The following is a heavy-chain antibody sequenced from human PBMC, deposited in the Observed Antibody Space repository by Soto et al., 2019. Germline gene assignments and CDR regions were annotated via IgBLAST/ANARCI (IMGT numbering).Heavy chain of an antibody. J-gene: IGHJ4*02. D-gene: IGHD3-10*01. CDR3: AQKRDVSRGFKY. CDR2: IYWDDDQ. V-gene: IGHV2-5*02. CDR1: GFSFSVNGVA. Sequence: QITLKESGPTLVKPTQTLTLTCTFSGFSFSVNGVAVGWIRQPPGQALEWLALIYWDDDQRYNPSLKDRLTITKDTSRNQVVLTMTNMDPVDTATYYCAQKRDVSRGFKYWGQGTLVTVSS.